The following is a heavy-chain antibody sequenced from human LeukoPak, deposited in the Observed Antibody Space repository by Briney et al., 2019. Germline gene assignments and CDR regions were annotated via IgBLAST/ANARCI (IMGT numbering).Heavy chain of an antibody. CDR3: ATHPKSDY. Sequence: PGGTLRLSCAASGFTFSSYSMNWVRQAPGKGLEWVSSISISSSSIYYADSVKGRFTISRDNAKNSLYLQMNSLRAEDTAVYYCATHPKSDYWGQGTLVTVSS. J-gene: IGHJ4*02. CDR2: ISISSSSI. V-gene: IGHV3-21*01. CDR1: GFTFSSYS.